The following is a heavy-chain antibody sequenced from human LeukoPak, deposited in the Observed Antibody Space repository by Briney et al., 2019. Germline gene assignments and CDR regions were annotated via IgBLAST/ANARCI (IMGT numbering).Heavy chain of an antibody. V-gene: IGHV1-46*01. CDR2: INPSGGST. CDR1: GYTFTSYY. CDR3: ARAPMVRGVIISQGDY. Sequence: GASVKVSCKASGYTFTSYYMHWVRQAPGQGLEWMGIINPSGGSTSYAQKFQGRVTMTRDTSTSTVYMGLSSLRSEDTAVYYCARAPMVRGVIISQGDYWGQGTLVTVSS. J-gene: IGHJ4*02. D-gene: IGHD3-10*01.